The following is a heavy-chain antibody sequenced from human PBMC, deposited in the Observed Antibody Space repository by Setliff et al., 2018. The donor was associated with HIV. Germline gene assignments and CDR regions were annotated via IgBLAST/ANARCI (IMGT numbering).Heavy chain of an antibody. Sequence: ASVKVSCKASGYTFTSYAMNWVRQAPGQGLEWMGWINTNTGNPTYAQGFTGRFVFSLDTSVSTAYLQISSLKAEDTAAYYCARDSVCGGDCYGWFDPWGQGTLVTVPQ. CDR3: ARDSVCGGDCYGWFDP. CDR1: GYTFTSYA. CDR2: INTNTGNP. V-gene: IGHV7-4-1*02. D-gene: IGHD2-21*02. J-gene: IGHJ5*02.